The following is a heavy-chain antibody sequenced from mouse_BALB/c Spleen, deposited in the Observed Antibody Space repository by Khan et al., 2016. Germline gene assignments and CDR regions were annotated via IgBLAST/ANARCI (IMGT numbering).Heavy chain of an antibody. CDR1: GYSITSGYS. Sequence: EVQLQESGPDLVKPSQSLSLSCTVTGYSITSGYSWHWIRQFPGNKLEWMGYIHYSGDTNYNPSLKSRISITRDTSKNQFFLQLNSVTTEDTATYYCMVIHYYGYDYWGQGTTLTVSS. V-gene: IGHV3-1*02. CDR2: IHYSGDT. D-gene: IGHD1-2*01. J-gene: IGHJ2*01. CDR3: MVIHYYGYDY.